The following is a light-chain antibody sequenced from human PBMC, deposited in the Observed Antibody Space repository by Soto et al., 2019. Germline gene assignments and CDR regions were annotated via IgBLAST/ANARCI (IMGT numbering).Light chain of an antibody. CDR2: EVS. V-gene: IGLV2-14*01. J-gene: IGLJ1*01. CDR3: SSYTSGSTLVV. CDR1: SSDVGGYNY. Sequence: QSALTQPASVSRSPGQSITISCTGTSSDVGGYNYVSWYQQHPGKAPKLMIYEVSNRPSGISHRFSGSKSGNTASLTISGLQTEDEADYYCSSYTSGSTLVVFGTGTKLTVL.